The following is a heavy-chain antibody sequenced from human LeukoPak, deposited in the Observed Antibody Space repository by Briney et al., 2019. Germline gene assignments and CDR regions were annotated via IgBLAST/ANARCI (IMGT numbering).Heavy chain of an antibody. V-gene: IGHV3-23*01. J-gene: IGHJ4*02. D-gene: IGHD4-17*01. CDR1: GFTFSSYA. CDR3: AKDQRGSTVPTDYFDY. Sequence: PGGSLRLSCAASGFTFSSYAMSWVRQAPGKGLEWVSAISGSGGSTHYADSVKGRFTISRDNSKNTLYLQMNSLRAEDTAVYYCAKDQRGSTVPTDYFDYWGQGTLVTVSS. CDR2: ISGSGGST.